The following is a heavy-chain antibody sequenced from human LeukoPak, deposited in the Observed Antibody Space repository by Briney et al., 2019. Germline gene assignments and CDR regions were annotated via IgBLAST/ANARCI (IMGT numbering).Heavy chain of an antibody. J-gene: IGHJ4*02. D-gene: IGHD5-24*01. CDR3: AKGHVEMDY. V-gene: IGHV3-30*07. Sequence: AGGSLRLSCAASGFTFSNYAMHWVRQAPGKGLEWVAVISFDATKEYFGKSVKGRFTISRDNSKATLYLQMHRLRAEDTAVYYCAKGHVEMDYWGQGTLVTVSS. CDR1: GFTFSNYA. CDR2: ISFDATKE.